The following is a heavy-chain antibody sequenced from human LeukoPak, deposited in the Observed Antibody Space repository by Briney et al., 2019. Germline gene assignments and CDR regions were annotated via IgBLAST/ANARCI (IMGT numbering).Heavy chain of an antibody. CDR3: ARHYGLGYSYGSPWFDP. D-gene: IGHD5-18*01. CDR1: GGSFSGYY. V-gene: IGHV4-34*01. J-gene: IGHJ5*02. CDR2: INHSGST. Sequence: PSETLSLTCAVYGGSFSGYYWSWLRQPPGKGLEWIGEINHSGSTNYNPSLKSRVTISVDTSKNQFSLKLSSVTAADTAVYYCARHYGLGYSYGSPWFDPWGQGPLVTVSS.